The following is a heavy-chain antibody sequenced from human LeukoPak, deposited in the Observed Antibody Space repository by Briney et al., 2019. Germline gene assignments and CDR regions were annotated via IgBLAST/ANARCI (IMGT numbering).Heavy chain of an antibody. D-gene: IGHD6-19*01. J-gene: IGHJ4*02. CDR3: AREYIAVAGTLYDY. CDR2: ISAYNGNT. Sequence: ASVKVSCKASGYTFTNYGISWVRQAPGQGLEWMGWISAYNGNTNYAQKLQGRVTMTIDTSTSTAYMELRSLRSDDTAVYYCAREYIAVAGTLYDYWGQGTLVTVSS. V-gene: IGHV1-18*01. CDR1: GYTFTNYG.